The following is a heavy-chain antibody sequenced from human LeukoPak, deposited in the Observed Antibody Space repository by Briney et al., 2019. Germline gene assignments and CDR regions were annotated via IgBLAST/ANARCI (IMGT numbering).Heavy chain of an antibody. Sequence: SETLSLTCAVYGGSFSGYYWSWIRQPPGKGLEWIGEINHSGSTNYNPSLKSRVTISVDTSKNQFSLKLSSVTAADTAVYYCARHGRVNDAFDIWGQGTMVTVSS. CDR2: INHSGST. CDR3: ARHGRVNDAFDI. V-gene: IGHV4-34*01. CDR1: GGSFSGYY. D-gene: IGHD4-23*01. J-gene: IGHJ3*02.